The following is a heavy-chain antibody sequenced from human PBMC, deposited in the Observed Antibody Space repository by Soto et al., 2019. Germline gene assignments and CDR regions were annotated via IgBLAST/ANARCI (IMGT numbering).Heavy chain of an antibody. CDR1: GGSVTNSSYY. D-gene: IGHD4-17*01. V-gene: IGHV4-39*01. CDR2: VYYRARS. J-gene: IGHJ4*02. Sequence: PSETLSLTCTVSGGSVTNSSYYWGWIRQSPGKGLEWIGSVYYRARSYSKSSVKSRVTISVDTSKNRFSLSLNSVTASDTAVYFCVSQRTTVPTQAYFDYWGPGALVTVSS. CDR3: VSQRTTVPTQAYFDY.